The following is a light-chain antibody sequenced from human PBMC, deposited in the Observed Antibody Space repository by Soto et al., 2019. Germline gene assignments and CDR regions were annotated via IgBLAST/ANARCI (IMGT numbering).Light chain of an antibody. CDR2: AAS. V-gene: IGKV1-27*01. CDR1: QGINNR. Sequence: DMQMTQSPSSLSASVGDRVTITCRASQGINNRLAWYQQKPGKVPKLLIYAASNLLSGVPSRFSGSGSGTDFTPTINSLQPEDVATYYCQNYNSAPPAGTFGGGTKVEIK. J-gene: IGKJ4*01. CDR3: QNYNSAPPAGT.